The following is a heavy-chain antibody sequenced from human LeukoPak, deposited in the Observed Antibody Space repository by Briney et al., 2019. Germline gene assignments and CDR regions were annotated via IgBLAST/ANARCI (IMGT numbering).Heavy chain of an antibody. D-gene: IGHD4-17*01. J-gene: IGHJ4*02. CDR3: ASGDHGDYEVY. CDR2: IREDGSQK. Sequence: GGSLRLSCVASGFTFSSSWMTWVRQAPGKGLEWVASIREDGSQKTAVDSVRGRFTISRDDAKNSVYLQMDSLRAEDTAVYYCASGDHGDYEVYWGQGTLVTVSS. V-gene: IGHV3-7*01. CDR1: GFTFSSSW.